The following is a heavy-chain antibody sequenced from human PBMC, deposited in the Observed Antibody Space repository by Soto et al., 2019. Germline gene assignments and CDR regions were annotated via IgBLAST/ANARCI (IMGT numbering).Heavy chain of an antibody. D-gene: IGHD1-1*01. CDR2: ISYDGSNE. CDR3: TKEYIVGTTWGYFES. Sequence: QVQLVQSGGGVVQPGRSLRLSCVASGFIFSTYGMHWVRQVPGKGLEWVAHISYDGSNEYYADSVKGRFTVSRDNAKNTLDLQMNGLKTEGTALYYCTKEYIVGTTWGYFESWGQGALVIVSS. CDR1: GFIFSTYG. J-gene: IGHJ4*02. V-gene: IGHV3-30*18.